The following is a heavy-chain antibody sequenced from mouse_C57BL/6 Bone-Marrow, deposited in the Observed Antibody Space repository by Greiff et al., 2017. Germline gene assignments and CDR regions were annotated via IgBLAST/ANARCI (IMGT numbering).Heavy chain of an antibody. J-gene: IGHJ4*01. Sequence: VQRVESGPGLVQPSQSLSITCTVSGFSFTSYGVHWVRQSPGKGLEWLGVIWRGGSTDYNAAFMSRLSITKDNSKSQVFFKMNSLQADDTAIYYCAKKFGLGYAMDYWGQGTSVTVSS. CDR1: GFSFTSYG. V-gene: IGHV2-5*01. D-gene: IGHD2-2*01. CDR3: AKKFGLGYAMDY. CDR2: IWRGGST.